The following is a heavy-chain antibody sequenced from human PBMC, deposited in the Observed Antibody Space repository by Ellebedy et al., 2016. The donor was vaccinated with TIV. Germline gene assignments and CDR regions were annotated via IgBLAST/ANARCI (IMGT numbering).Heavy chain of an antibody. V-gene: IGHV4-39*01. D-gene: IGHD2-2*03. CDR1: GGSISSNTYY. CDR2: IYYTGST. J-gene: IGHJ2*01. CDR3: ARQSRLGSNWYSDL. Sequence: SETLSLTCTVSGGSISSNTYYWGWLRQPPGKGLEWIGSIYYTGSTYYNPSLKSRVTISVDTSKNQFSLKLSSVTAADTAVYFCARQSRLGSNWYSDLWGRGTLVTASS.